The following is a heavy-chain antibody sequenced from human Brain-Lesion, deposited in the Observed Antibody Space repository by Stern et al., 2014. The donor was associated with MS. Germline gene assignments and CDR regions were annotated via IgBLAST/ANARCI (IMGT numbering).Heavy chain of an antibody. V-gene: IGHV1-45*02. J-gene: IGHJ4*02. CDR2: ITPFTGKT. CDR3: AEGGSYGFVY. D-gene: IGHD4-17*01. Sequence: QVQLVQSGAEVKKTGSSVKVSCQASGNTFTNRYLHWVRQAPGQALEWMGWITPFTGKTNYAHNFQDRVTITMDRSMSTAYMDLSSLRSDDTAIYFCAEGGSYGFVYWGQGTLVTVSS. CDR1: GNTFTNRY.